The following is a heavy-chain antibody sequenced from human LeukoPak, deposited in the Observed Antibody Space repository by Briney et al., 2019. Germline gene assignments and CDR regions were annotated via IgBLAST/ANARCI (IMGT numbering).Heavy chain of an antibody. J-gene: IGHJ3*02. CDR3: ARDLGSDAFDI. Sequence: GGSLRLSCAASGFTVSSNYMSWVRQAPGKGLEWVSVIYSGGSTYYADSVKGRFTISRDNSKNTLYLQMNSLRAEDTAVYYCARDLGSDAFDIWGQGTMVTVSS. D-gene: IGHD3-16*01. CDR1: GFTVSSNY. CDR2: IYSGGST. V-gene: IGHV3-53*01.